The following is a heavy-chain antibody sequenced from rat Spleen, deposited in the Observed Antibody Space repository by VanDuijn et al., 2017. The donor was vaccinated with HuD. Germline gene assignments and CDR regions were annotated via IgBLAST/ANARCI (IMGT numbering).Heavy chain of an antibody. CDR1: GFTFTNYD. Sequence: EVQLVESGGGLVQPGRSLKLSCAASGFTFTNYDMAWVRQAPTKGLEWVASISFDAGTTYYRDSVKARFTISRDNAKSTLYLQMDSLGSEDTATYYCTTDGQGARFTYWGQGTLVTDSS. J-gene: IGHJ3*01. CDR3: TTDGQGARFTY. V-gene: IGHV5-27*01. D-gene: IGHD1-2*01. CDR2: ISFDAGTT.